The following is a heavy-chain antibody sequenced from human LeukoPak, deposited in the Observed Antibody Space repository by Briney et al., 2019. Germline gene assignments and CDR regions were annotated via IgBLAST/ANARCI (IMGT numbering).Heavy chain of an antibody. CDR1: GFTFSTYE. J-gene: IGHJ4*02. D-gene: IGHD3-22*01. V-gene: IGHV3-48*03. CDR2: ISSSGGTI. Sequence: GGSLRLSCVGSGFTFSTYEMTWVRQAPGKGLEWVSYISSSGGTIYYADSVKGRFTISRDNAKNSLYLQMNSLRAEDAAVYYCAREGGVNYYDLDYFDYWGQGTLITVSS. CDR3: AREGGVNYYDLDYFDY.